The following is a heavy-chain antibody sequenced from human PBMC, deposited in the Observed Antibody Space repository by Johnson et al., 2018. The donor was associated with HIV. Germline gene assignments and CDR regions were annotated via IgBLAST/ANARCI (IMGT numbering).Heavy chain of an antibody. CDR1: GFTVSSNY. V-gene: IGHV3-66*01. J-gene: IGHJ3*02. CDR3: VRGEEGAFDI. CDR2: IYSGGST. Sequence: VQLVESGGGVVQPGRSLRLSCAASGFTVSSNYMSWVRQAPGKGLEWVSVIYSGGSTYYADSVKGRFTISRDNSKNTLYLQMTSLTAEDTAVFSCVRGEEGAFDIWGQGTMVTVSS.